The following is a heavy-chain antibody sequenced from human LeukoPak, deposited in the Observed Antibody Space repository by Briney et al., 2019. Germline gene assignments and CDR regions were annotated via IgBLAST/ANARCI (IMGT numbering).Heavy chain of an antibody. CDR1: GFTFSGYA. J-gene: IGHJ4*02. Sequence: PGGSLRLSCAAPGFTFSGYAMSWVRQAPGKGREWVANIRGSGSGMGSGNYYAGSVKGRFTISRDNAKNSLYLQMNSLRAEDTAFYYCARDDNWGFDYWGQGALVTVSS. D-gene: IGHD7-27*01. CDR3: ARDDNWGFDY. CDR2: IRGSGSGM. V-gene: IGHV3-21*05.